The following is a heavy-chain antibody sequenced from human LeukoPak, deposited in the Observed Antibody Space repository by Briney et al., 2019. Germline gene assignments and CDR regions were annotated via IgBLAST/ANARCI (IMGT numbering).Heavy chain of an antibody. CDR3: AKGAGSSPDYGDSSCAF. CDR2: SYSGGST. J-gene: IGHJ4*02. Sequence: GGSLRLSGAASGFTVSSNYMSWVRQSPGKGLEGVSVSYSGGSTYYAASVKGRFTISRDNSKNTLYLQMNSLRAEDTAVYYCAKGAGSSPDYGDSSCAFWGQGTLVTVSS. V-gene: IGHV3-66*01. CDR1: GFTVSSNY. D-gene: IGHD4-17*01.